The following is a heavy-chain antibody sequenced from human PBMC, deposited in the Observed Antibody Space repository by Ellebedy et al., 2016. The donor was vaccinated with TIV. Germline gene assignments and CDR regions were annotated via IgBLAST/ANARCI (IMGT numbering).Heavy chain of an antibody. D-gene: IGHD1-26*01. J-gene: IGHJ4*02. Sequence: GESLKISCVASGFIFNNAPMSWVRQAPGKGLEWVSAISPTGGSTFYAESVKGRFTISRDNSESTLYLQMNSLGAEDTAIYYCAKGSVGATYYFDSWGQGALVTVSS. CDR3: AKGSVGATYYFDS. CDR1: GFIFNNAP. V-gene: IGHV3-23*01. CDR2: ISPTGGST.